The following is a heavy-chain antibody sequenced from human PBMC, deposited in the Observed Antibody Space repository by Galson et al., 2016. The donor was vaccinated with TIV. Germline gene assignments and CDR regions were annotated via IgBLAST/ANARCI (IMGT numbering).Heavy chain of an antibody. D-gene: IGHD2-21*02. CDR2: INSRASDRTT. V-gene: IGHV3-48*03. J-gene: IGHJ4*02. CDR3: ARESLGGFDCSIDY. Sequence: SLRLSCATSGFTFSDFEMDWVRQTPGKGLEWLVWINSRASDRTTYYADSAKGRFTISRDNAKDSVYLQMNSLRDEDTGIYYCARESLGGFDCSIDYWGQGILVTDSS. CDR1: GFTFSDFE.